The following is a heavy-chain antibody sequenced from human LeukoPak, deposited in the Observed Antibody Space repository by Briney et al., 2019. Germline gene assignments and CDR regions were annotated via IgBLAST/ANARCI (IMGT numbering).Heavy chain of an antibody. D-gene: IGHD3-10*01. Sequence: SETLSLTCTVSGGSISSYYWSWIRQPPGKGLGWIGYIYYSGSTNYNPSLKSRVTISVDTSRNQFSLKLSSVTAADTAVYYCARRDGSGTSGAFDIWGQGTMVTVSS. CDR3: ARRDGSGTSGAFDI. CDR1: GGSISSYY. J-gene: IGHJ3*02. V-gene: IGHV4-59*08. CDR2: IYYSGST.